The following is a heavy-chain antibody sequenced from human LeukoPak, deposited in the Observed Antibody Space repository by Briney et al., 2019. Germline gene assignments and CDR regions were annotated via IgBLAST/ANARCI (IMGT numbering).Heavy chain of an antibody. CDR1: VYTFTSYD. J-gene: IGHJ4*02. Sequence: ASVKVSCKASVYTFTSYDINWVRQATGQGLEWMGWMNPNSGNTGYAQTFQGRVTMTRNTSISTAYMELSSLRSEDTAVYYCARARGPRVVVPAAPKPYYFDYWGQGTLVTVSS. D-gene: IGHD2-2*01. V-gene: IGHV1-8*01. CDR3: ARARGPRVVVPAAPKPYYFDY. CDR2: MNPNSGNT.